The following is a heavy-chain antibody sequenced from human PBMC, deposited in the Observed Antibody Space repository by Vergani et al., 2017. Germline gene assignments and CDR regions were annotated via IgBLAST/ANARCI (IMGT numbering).Heavy chain of an antibody. Sequence: EVQLVQSGAEVKKPGESLKISCKGSGYSFTSYWIGWVRQMPGKGLEWMGIIYPGDSDTRYSPSFQGQVTISADKSISTAYLQWSSLKASDTAMYYCARSAIHYYDSSGPKGXWDYWGQGTLVTVSS. D-gene: IGHD3-22*01. CDR2: IYPGDSDT. CDR3: ARSAIHYYDSSGPKGXWDY. V-gene: IGHV5-51*01. CDR1: GYSFTSYW. J-gene: IGHJ4*02.